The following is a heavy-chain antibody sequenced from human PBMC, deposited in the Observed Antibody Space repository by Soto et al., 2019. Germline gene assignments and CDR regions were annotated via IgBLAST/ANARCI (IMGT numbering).Heavy chain of an antibody. J-gene: IGHJ4*02. Sequence: GGSLRLSCSASGYTFESWAAHWVRQAPGKGLEYVSGIRSDGDSTHYADSVKGRFTISRDNSKNTLYLQMDSLRIDDTAEYFCVASGTFLLPIFDHWGQG. D-gene: IGHD1-7*01. CDR1: GYTFESWA. CDR3: VASGTFLLPIFDH. CDR2: IRSDGDST. V-gene: IGHV3-64D*06.